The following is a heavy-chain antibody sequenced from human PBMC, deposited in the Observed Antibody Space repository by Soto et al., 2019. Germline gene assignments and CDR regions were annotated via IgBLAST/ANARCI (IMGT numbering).Heavy chain of an antibody. CDR1: GGTFSSYA. V-gene: IGHV1-69*13. CDR2: IIPIFGTA. CDR3: ARDLFGSGAAAINWFDP. D-gene: IGHD6-13*01. Sequence: ASVKVSCKASGGTFSSYAISWVRQAPGQGLEWMGGIIPIFGTANYAQKFQGRVTITADESTSTAYMELSSLRSEDTAVYYCARDLFGSGAAAINWFDPWGQGTLVTVSS. J-gene: IGHJ5*02.